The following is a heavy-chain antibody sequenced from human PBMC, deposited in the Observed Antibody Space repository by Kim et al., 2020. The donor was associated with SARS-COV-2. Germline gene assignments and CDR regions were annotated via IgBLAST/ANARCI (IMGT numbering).Heavy chain of an antibody. CDR3: ARTGWSIGDILTGYNYYYYYGMDV. V-gene: IGHV3-66*01. D-gene: IGHD3-9*01. J-gene: IGHJ6*02. CDR1: GFTVSSNY. Sequence: GGSLRLSCAASGFTVSSNYMSWVRQAPGKGLEWVSVIYSGGSTYYADSVKGRFTISRDNSKNTLYLQMNSLRAEDTAVYYCARTGWSIGDILTGYNYYYYYGMDVWGQGTTVTVSS. CDR2: IYSGGST.